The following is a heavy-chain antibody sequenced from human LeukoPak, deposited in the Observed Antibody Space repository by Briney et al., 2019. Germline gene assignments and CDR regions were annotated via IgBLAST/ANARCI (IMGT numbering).Heavy chain of an antibody. Sequence: GGSLRLSCAASGFSVGSNYMSWVRQAPGEGLEWVAKINQDGTEKAYVDSVRGRFTISRDNAKNSLFLQMNSLRAEDTAVYCCARGPLIAAAGTWWGQGTLVTVSS. CDR3: ARGPLIAAAGTW. CDR1: GFSVGSNY. J-gene: IGHJ4*02. CDR2: INQDGTEK. D-gene: IGHD6-13*01. V-gene: IGHV3-7*03.